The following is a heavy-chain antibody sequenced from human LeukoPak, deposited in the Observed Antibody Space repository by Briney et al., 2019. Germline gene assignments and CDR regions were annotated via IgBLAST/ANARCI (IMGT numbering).Heavy chain of an antibody. D-gene: IGHD1-14*01. J-gene: IGHJ4*02. V-gene: IGHV2-70*11. Sequence: SGPTLVNPTQTLTLTCTFSGFSLSTGGMCVTWIRQPPGKALEWLARIDWDDAKYYTTFLKTSLTISKDTSKNQVVLTMTNVDPVDTATYCCARIQPSTSNLFDFWGQGTPVTVSS. CDR1: GFSLSTGGMC. CDR3: ARIQPSTSNLFDF. CDR2: IDWDDAK.